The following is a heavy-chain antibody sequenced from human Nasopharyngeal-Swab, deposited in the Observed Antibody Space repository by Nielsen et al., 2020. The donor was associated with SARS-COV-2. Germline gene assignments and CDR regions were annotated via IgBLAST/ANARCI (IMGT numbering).Heavy chain of an antibody. Sequence: GESLKISCAASGFTFSRYTMHWVRQAPGKGPEWVAVISYDGSNKYYADSVKGRFTISRDISKNTLYLQMNSLRAEDTAVFYCASTTLDSSGYYYAFHYWGRGTLVTVSS. CDR2: ISYDGSNK. J-gene: IGHJ4*02. V-gene: IGHV3-30-3*01. D-gene: IGHD3-22*01. CDR1: GFTFSRYT. CDR3: ASTTLDSSGYYYAFHY.